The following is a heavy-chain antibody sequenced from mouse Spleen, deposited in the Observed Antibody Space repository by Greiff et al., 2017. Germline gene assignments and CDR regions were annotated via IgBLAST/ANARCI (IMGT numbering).Heavy chain of an antibody. Sequence: QVQLQQSGPELVKPGASVKISCKASGYTFTDYYINWVKQRPGQGLEWIGWIFPGSGSTYYNEKFKGKATLTVDKSSSTAYMLLSSLTSEDSAVYFCARSGITTVVASYYFDYWGQGTTLTVSS. V-gene: IGHV1-75*01. D-gene: IGHD1-1*01. J-gene: IGHJ2*01. CDR2: IFPGSGST. CDR1: GYTFTDYY. CDR3: ARSGITTVVASYYFDY.